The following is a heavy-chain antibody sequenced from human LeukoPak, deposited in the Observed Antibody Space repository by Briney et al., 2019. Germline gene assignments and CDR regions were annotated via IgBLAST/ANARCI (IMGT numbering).Heavy chain of an antibody. CDR3: ARDRPLSGYDFDS. V-gene: IGHV3-48*01. CDR2: ITSDSSPI. D-gene: IGHD5-12*01. CDR1: GFTFSSYS. J-gene: IGHJ4*02. Sequence: GGSLRLSCAASGFTFSSYSMNWVRQAPGEGLEWLSYITSDSSPIFYADAVKGRFTISRDNARNSLFLQMNSLRAEDTAIYFCARDRPLSGYDFDSWGRGTLVTVSS.